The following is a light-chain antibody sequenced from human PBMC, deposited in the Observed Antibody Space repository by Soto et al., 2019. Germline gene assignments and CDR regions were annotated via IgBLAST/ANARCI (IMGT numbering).Light chain of an antibody. CDR2: EGN. V-gene: IGLV2-23*01. CDR1: SSDVGSYNL. Sequence: QSALTQPASVSGSPGQSIIISCSGTSSDVGSYNLVSWYQQHPGTAPKLMIYEGNKRPSGVYNRFSGSKSGNTASLTISGLQAEDEADYYCCSYAGPSTWVFGGGTKLTVL. CDR3: CSYAGPSTWV. J-gene: IGLJ3*02.